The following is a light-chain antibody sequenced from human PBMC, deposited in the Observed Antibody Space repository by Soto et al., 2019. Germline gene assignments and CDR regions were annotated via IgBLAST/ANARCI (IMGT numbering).Light chain of an antibody. CDR3: QQYNDWPRT. J-gene: IGKJ1*01. Sequence: EIVLTQSPVTLSLSPGERATLSCRASQSFRGLLAWYQQKPGQAPRLLIYGASTRATDIPVRFSGSGSGTEFTLTISSLQSEDFAVYYCQQYNDWPRTFGQGTKVDIK. CDR2: GAS. CDR1: QSFRGL. V-gene: IGKV3-15*01.